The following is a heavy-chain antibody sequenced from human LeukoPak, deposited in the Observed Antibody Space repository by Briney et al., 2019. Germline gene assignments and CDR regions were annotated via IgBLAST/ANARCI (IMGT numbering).Heavy chain of an antibody. V-gene: IGHV3-48*03. J-gene: IGHJ4*02. CDR3: ARVHRGYSYGRLDY. D-gene: IGHD5-18*01. CDR1: GFTFSSYE. CDR2: ISSSGSTI. Sequence: GGSLRLSCAASGFTFSSYEMDWVRQAPGKGLEWVSYISSSGSTIYYADSVKGRFTISRDNAKNSLYLEMNSLRDEDTAVYYCARVHRGYSYGRLDYWGQGTLVTVSS.